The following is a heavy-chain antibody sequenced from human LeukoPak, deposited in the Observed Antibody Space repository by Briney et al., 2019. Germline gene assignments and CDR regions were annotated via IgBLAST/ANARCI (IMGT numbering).Heavy chain of an antibody. CDR2: INHSGST. CDR3: SREGIAAARGWFDP. J-gene: IGHJ5*02. V-gene: IGHV4-34*01. CDR1: GGSLSGYY. D-gene: IGHD6-13*01. Sequence: SETLSLTCAVYGGSLSGYYWSWIRQPPGKGLEWIGEINHSGSTNYNPSLKSRVTISVDTSKNQFSLKLSSVTAADTAVYYCSREGIAAARGWFDPWGQGTLATVSS.